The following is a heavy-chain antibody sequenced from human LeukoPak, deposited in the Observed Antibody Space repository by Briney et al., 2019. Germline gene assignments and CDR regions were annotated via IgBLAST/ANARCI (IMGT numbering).Heavy chain of an antibody. Sequence: SXRLXCXASGFTFSSYEMNWVRQAPGKGLEWVXXISTSGSPIYYGNSVKGRFTISRDNAKNSLYLQMNSLRAEDTALYYCARRGFYDTSGYLFDHWGQGTLVTVSS. CDR1: GFTFSSYE. D-gene: IGHD3-22*01. CDR3: ARRGFYDTSGYLFDH. J-gene: IGHJ4*02. CDR2: ISTSGSPI. V-gene: IGHV3-48*03.